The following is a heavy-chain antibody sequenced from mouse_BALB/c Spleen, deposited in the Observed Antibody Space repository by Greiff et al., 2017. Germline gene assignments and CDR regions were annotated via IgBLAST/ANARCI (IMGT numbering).Heavy chain of an antibody. Sequence: EVNVVESGGGLVQPGGSRKLSCAASGFTFSSFGMHWVRQAPEKGLEWVAYISSGSSTIYYADTVKGRFTISRDNPKNTLFLQMTSLRSEDTAMYYCARDDITTALGYFDVWGAGTTVTVSS. J-gene: IGHJ1*01. V-gene: IGHV5-17*02. CDR2: ISSGSSTI. D-gene: IGHD1-2*01. CDR3: ARDDITTALGYFDV. CDR1: GFTFSSFG.